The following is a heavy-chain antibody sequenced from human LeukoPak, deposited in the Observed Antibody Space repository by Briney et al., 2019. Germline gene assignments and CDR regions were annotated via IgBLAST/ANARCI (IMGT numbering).Heavy chain of an antibody. CDR3: NTAVRRKIVITGKTYLSDY. CDR1: GFTFSSAW. J-gene: IGHJ4*02. CDR2: IKSKTDGGTT. Sequence: GGSLRLSCAASGFTFSSAWINWVRQAPGKGLEWVGRIKSKTDGGTTDYAAPVKGRFTISRDDSENTRFLQINSMKTEDSAVHYWNTAVRRKIVITGKTYLSDYWGQGTLVTVSS. V-gene: IGHV3-15*01. D-gene: IGHD1-20*01.